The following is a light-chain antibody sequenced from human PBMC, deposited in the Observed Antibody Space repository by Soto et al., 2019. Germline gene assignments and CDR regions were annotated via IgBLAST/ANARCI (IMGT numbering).Light chain of an antibody. CDR2: GAS. CDR3: QQYDSSPRT. V-gene: IGKV3-20*01. CDR1: QSFTSTS. J-gene: IGKJ1*01. Sequence: EVVLTQSPGTLSLSPGARATLSCRASQSFTSTSLAWYQQKPGQAPRLLISGASRRAAGIPDRFSGSGSGTDFTLTISRLESEDIAVYYCQQYDSSPRTFGQGTKVDIK.